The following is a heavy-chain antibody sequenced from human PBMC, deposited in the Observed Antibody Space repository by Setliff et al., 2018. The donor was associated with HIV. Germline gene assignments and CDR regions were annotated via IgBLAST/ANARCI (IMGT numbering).Heavy chain of an antibody. CDR2: IKSKTDGGTT. CDR1: GFTFSNAW. J-gene: IGHJ4*02. D-gene: IGHD1-1*01. CDR3: TSARIPTGGTSTSLDY. V-gene: IGHV3-15*01. Sequence: GGSLRLSCAASGFTFSNAWMSWVRQAPGKGLEWVGRIKSKTDGGTTDYAAPVKGRFTISRDDSKNTLYLQMNSLKTEDTAVYYCTSARIPTGGTSTSLDYWGQGALVTVSS.